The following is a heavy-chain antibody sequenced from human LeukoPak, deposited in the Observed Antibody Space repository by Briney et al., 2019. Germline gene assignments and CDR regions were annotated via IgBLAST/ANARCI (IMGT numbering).Heavy chain of an antibody. CDR1: GVSITSNY. CDR3: ALLGGYSYGPYYFDY. V-gene: IGHV4-59*08. J-gene: IGHJ4*02. CDR2: MYYSGSN. Sequence: SETLSLTCTVSGVSITSNYWSWIRQPPGKGLEYIGYMYYSGSNNYNPSLQSRVTISVDTSKNQFSLKLSSVTAADTAVYYCALLGGYSYGPYYFDYWGQGTLVTVSS. D-gene: IGHD5-18*01.